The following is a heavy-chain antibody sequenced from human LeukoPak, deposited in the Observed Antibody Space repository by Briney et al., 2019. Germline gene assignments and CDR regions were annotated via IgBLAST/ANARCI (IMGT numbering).Heavy chain of an antibody. Sequence: PGGSLRLSCAASGFTFSTYAMNWVRQAPGKGLEWVSVISGSDGSTYYADSVKGRFTISRDNSKNTLYLQMNSLRAEDTAVYYCAKTSSGYYQAFDYWGQGTLVTVSS. CDR2: ISGSDGST. V-gene: IGHV3-23*01. CDR1: GFTFSTYA. CDR3: AKTSSGYYQAFDY. J-gene: IGHJ4*02. D-gene: IGHD3-22*01.